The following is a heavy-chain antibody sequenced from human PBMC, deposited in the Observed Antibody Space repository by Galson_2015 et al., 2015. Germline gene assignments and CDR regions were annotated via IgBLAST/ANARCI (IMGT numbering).Heavy chain of an antibody. CDR3: AKDGPRIAASGPLDY. V-gene: IGHV3-23*01. CDR2: ISDNGGST. CDR1: GLTFSSYA. J-gene: IGHJ4*02. Sequence: SLRLSCAASGLTFSSYAMSWVRQAPGKGLEWVSVISDNGGSTYYADSVKGRFTISRDNSKNTLYLQMNSLRAEDTAVYYCAKDGPRIAASGPLDYWGQGTLVTVSS. D-gene: IGHD6-13*01.